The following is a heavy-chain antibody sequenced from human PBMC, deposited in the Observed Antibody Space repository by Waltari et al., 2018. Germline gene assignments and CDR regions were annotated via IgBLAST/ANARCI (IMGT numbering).Heavy chain of an antibody. CDR2: INQSGST. J-gene: IGHJ5*02. CDR1: GGSFSGYY. V-gene: IGHV4-34*01. Sequence: QVQLQQWGAGLLKPSETLSLTCAVYGGSFSGYYWSWIRQPPGKGLEWIGEINQSGSTNYNPSLKSRVTISVDTSKNQFSLKLSSVTAADTAVYYCARGVVVVPAAMGWFDPWGQGTLVTVSS. D-gene: IGHD2-2*01. CDR3: ARGVVVVPAAMGWFDP.